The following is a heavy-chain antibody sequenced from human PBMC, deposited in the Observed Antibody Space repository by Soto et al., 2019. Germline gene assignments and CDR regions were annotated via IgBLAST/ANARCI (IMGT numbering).Heavy chain of an antibody. CDR1: GDSISSGDYL. CDR2: IYYGGST. J-gene: IGHJ3*01. Sequence: SETLSLTCTVSGDSISSGDYLWSWIRQPPGKGLEWIGYIYYGGSTYYNPSLKSRVTISVDTSKNQFSLNLSSVTAADTAVYYCARDRGSYAAFDFRGQGTKVTVSS. V-gene: IGHV4-30-4*01. D-gene: IGHD1-26*01. CDR3: ARDRGSYAAFDF.